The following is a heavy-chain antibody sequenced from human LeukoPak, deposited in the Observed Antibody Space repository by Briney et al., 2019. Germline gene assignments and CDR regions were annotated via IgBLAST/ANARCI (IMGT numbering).Heavy chain of an antibody. D-gene: IGHD3-22*01. CDR1: GYTFTGYY. CDR2: MNPNSGNT. Sequence: GASVKVSCKASGYTFTGYYMHWVRQAAGQGLEWMGWMNPNSGNTGYAQKFQGRLTITRNASISTAYMELSSLRSDDTAVYYCARTKPDNSEIYNWGQGTLVTVSS. V-gene: IGHV1-8*03. CDR3: ARTKPDNSEIYN. J-gene: IGHJ4*02.